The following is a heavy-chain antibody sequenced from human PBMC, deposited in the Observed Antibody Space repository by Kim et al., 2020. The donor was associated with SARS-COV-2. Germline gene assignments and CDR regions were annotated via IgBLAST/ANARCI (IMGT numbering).Heavy chain of an antibody. Sequence: YNPSLKRRVTISVDTSKNQFSLKLSSVTATDTAVYYCARGEWEPDPFDPWGQGTLVTVSS. V-gene: IGHV4-61*02. J-gene: IGHJ5*02. D-gene: IGHD1-26*01. CDR3: ARGEWEPDPFDP.